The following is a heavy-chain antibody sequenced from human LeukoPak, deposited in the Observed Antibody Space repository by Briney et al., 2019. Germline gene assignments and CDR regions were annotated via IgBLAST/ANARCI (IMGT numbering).Heavy chain of an antibody. J-gene: IGHJ4*02. Sequence: GRSLRLSCAASGFTFSSYAMHWARQLPGKGLVWVSRISPTGSTTSYADSVKGRFTVSRDNAKNTLYLQVNNLRAEDTAVYYCARGPSSNWSGLDFWGQGTLLTVSS. CDR1: GFTFSSYA. V-gene: IGHV3-74*01. D-gene: IGHD6-13*01. CDR2: ISPTGSTT. CDR3: ARGPSSNWSGLDF.